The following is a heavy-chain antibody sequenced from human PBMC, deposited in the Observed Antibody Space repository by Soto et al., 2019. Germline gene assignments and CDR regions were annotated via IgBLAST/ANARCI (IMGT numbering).Heavy chain of an antibody. CDR2: IKSDGGST. CDR1: GFTFSDFW. CDR3: ARGAKGAYYVDF. Sequence: EVQLVESGGGLVQPGGSLRLSCAASGFTFSDFWLHWVRQTPGKGLVWVARIKSDGGSTNYADSVKGRFTISRDNAKNTVYLQMDSLRAEDTAVYYCARGAKGAYYVDFWGKGTTVTVSS. J-gene: IGHJ6*03. D-gene: IGHD2-21*01. V-gene: IGHV3-74*01.